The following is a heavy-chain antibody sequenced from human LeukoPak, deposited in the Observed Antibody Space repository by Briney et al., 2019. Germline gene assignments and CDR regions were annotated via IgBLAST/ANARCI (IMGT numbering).Heavy chain of an antibody. CDR2: IDPSGTT. D-gene: IGHD3-10*01. Sequence: SETLSLTCAIYGGSFSGNYWSCIRQPPGKGLDWIGEIDPSGTTNYNPSFKSRVTISGDTSKNQFSLNLTSVTAADTAVYYCAGDTDDYSYMDVWGKGTTVTVSS. CDR1: GGSFSGNY. J-gene: IGHJ6*03. V-gene: IGHV4-34*01. CDR3: AGDTDDYSYMDV.